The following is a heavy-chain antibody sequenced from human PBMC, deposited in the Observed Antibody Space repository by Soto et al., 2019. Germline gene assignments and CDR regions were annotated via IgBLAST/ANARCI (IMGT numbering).Heavy chain of an antibody. Sequence: EVQLLESGGGLVQPGGSLRLSCVASGFTFSTYTMSWVRQAPGKGLEWVSVISGSGGSSGPSYADSVQGRFSISIDNTRNTLYLQMNSLRGEDTAMYYCAKARCSTANCYVPEYWGQGARVTVSS. J-gene: IGHJ4*02. CDR2: ISGSGGSSGP. CDR1: GFTFSTYT. V-gene: IGHV3-23*01. D-gene: IGHD2-2*01. CDR3: AKARCSTANCYVPEY.